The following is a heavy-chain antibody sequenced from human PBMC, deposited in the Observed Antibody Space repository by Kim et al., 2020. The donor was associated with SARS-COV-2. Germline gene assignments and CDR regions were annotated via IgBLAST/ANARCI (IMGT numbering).Heavy chain of an antibody. CDR2: IWYDGSNK. D-gene: IGHD3-3*01. Sequence: GGSLRLSCAASGFTFSSYGMHWVRQAPGKGLEWVAVIWYDGSNKYYADSVKGRFTISRDNSKNTLYLQMNSLRAEDTAVYYCARECREVTTDYGMDVWGQGTTVTVSS. CDR1: GFTFSSYG. J-gene: IGHJ6*02. CDR3: ARECREVTTDYGMDV. V-gene: IGHV3-33*01.